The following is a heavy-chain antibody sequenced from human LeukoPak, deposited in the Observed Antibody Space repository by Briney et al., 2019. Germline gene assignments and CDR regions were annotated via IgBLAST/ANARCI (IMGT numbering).Heavy chain of an antibody. Sequence: GRSLRLSCAASGFSFSSYAMHWVRQAPGKGLEWVAVVSYDGTAKYYADSVKGRFTISRDNAKNSLYLQMNSLRAEDTAVYYCARGPIKLGYCSGGSCYSLTGTTFYYYGMDVWGQGTTVTVSS. D-gene: IGHD2-15*01. V-gene: IGHV3-30-3*01. CDR3: ARGPIKLGYCSGGSCYSLTGTTFYYYGMDV. CDR2: VSYDGTAK. CDR1: GFSFSSYA. J-gene: IGHJ6*02.